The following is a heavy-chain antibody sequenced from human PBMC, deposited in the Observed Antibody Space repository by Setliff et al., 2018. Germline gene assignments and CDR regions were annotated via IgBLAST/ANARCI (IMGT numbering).Heavy chain of an antibody. CDR3: ARSFSRREKFLLDY. J-gene: IGHJ4*02. Sequence: SETLSLTCGVYGGSFSGYYWSWIRQPPGKGLEWIGEINHSGSTNYNPSLKSRVSISVDTSKNQFSLKVSSVTAADTAVYYCARSFSRREKFLLDYWGQGALVTVSS. V-gene: IGHV4-34*01. CDR1: GGSFSGYY. CDR2: INHSGST.